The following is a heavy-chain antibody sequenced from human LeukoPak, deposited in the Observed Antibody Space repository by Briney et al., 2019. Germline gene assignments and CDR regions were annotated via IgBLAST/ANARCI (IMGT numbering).Heavy chain of an antibody. D-gene: IGHD6-13*01. CDR2: IYYSGST. CDR3: VRLAGKRMAGIAAAGTFDY. J-gene: IGHJ4*02. V-gene: IGHV4-59*01. CDR1: GGSISSYY. Sequence: SETLSLTCTVSGGSISSYYWSWIRQPPGKGLEWIGYIYYSGSTNYNPSLKSRVTISVDTSKNQFSLKLSSVTAADTAVYYCVRLAGKRMAGIAAAGTFDYWGQGTLVTVSS.